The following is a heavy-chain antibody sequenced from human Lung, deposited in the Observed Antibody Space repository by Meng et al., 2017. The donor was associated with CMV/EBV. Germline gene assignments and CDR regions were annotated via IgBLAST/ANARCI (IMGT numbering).Heavy chain of an antibody. Sequence: GGSXRLSCAASGFTFSRYEMSWVRQTPEKALEWIAYIKNTGDTIYYADSVKGRFIISRDNAKNSLYLQMNSLKAEDTAVYYCARGSGSNWAECVKFWGQGTLVTVSS. J-gene: IGHJ1*01. D-gene: IGHD1-26*01. V-gene: IGHV3-48*03. CDR3: ARGSGSNWAECVKF. CDR2: IKNTGDTI. CDR1: GFTFSRYE.